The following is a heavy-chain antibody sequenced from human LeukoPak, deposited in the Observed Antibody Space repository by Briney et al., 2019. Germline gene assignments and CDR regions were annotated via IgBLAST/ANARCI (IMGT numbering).Heavy chain of an antibody. D-gene: IGHD1-7*01. J-gene: IGHJ5*02. Sequence: ASVKVSCKASGYTFTGYYMHWVRQAPGQGLEWMGRINPNSGGTNYAQKFQGRVTMTRDTSISTAYMELSRLRSDDTAVYYCARDLVQYNWNYDWFDPWGQGTLVTVSS. CDR3: ARDLVQYNWNYDWFDP. CDR2: INPNSGGT. V-gene: IGHV1-2*06. CDR1: GYTFTGYY.